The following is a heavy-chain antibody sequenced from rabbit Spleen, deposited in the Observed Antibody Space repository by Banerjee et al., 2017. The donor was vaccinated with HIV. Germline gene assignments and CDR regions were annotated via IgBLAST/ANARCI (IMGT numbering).Heavy chain of an antibody. J-gene: IGHJ6*01. CDR3: ARDTSSSFSSYGMDL. V-gene: IGHV1S7*01. CDR2: IDPFFGTT. CDR1: GFDFSSYY. D-gene: IGHD1-1*01. Sequence: QLKESGGGLVQPGGSLKLSCEGSGFDFSSYYMSWVRQAPGKGLEWIGYIDPFFGTTYYANWVNGRFTISNDNAQNTVFLRMTSLTAADTATYFCARDTSSSFSSYGMDLWGQGTLVTVS.